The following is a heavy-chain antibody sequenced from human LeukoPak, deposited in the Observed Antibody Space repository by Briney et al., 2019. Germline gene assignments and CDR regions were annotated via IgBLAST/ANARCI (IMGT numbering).Heavy chain of an antibody. D-gene: IGHD4-17*01. CDR3: ARLEPTTVTRYYYYGMDV. J-gene: IGHJ6*02. Sequence: PSETLSLTCAVYGGSFSGYYWSWIRQPPGKGLEWIGEINHSGSTNYNPSLKSRVTISVDTSKNQFSLKLSSVTAADTAVYYCARLEPTTVTRYYYYGMDVWGQGTTVTVSS. CDR2: INHSGST. V-gene: IGHV4-34*01. CDR1: GGSFSGYY.